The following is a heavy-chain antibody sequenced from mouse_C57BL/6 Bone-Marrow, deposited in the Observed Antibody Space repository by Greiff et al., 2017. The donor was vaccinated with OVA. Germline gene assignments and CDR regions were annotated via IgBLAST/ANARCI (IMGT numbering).Heavy chain of an antibody. CDR1: GYAFSSSW. D-gene: IGHD1-1*01. J-gene: IGHJ2*01. Sequence: VQLQESGPELVKPGASVKISCKASGYAFSSSWMNWVKQRPGKGLEWIGRIYPGDGDTNYNGKFKGKATLTADKSSSTAYMQLSSLTSEDSAVYFCAITTVPDYWGQGTTLTGSS. CDR3: AITTVPDY. V-gene: IGHV1-82*01. CDR2: IYPGDGDT.